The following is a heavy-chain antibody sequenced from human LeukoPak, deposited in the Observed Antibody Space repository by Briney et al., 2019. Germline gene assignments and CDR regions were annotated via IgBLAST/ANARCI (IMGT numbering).Heavy chain of an antibody. D-gene: IGHD1-26*01. CDR2: ISYDGSNK. V-gene: IGHV3-30-3*01. J-gene: IGHJ4*02. Sequence: GGSLRLSCAASGFTFSSYAMHWVRQAPGKGLEWVAVISYDGSNKYYADSVKGRFTISRDNSKNTLYLQMNSLRAEDTAVYYCVRDGVGAPPFDYWGEGVLVTVSS. CDR3: VRDGVGAPPFDY. CDR1: GFTFSSYA.